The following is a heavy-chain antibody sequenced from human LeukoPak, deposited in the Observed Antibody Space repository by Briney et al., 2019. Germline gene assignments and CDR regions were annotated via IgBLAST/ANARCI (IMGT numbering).Heavy chain of an antibody. CDR2: INPNSGGT. D-gene: IGHD5-12*01. V-gene: IGHV1-2*02. CDR1: GYTFTGYY. J-gene: IGHJ6*02. Sequence: ASVKVSCKASGYTFTGYYMHWVRQAPGQGLEWIGWINPNSGGTNYAQKFQGRVTMTRDTSISTAYMELSRLRSDDTAVYYCARDHTTSFSGYEFLYYYYGMDVWGQGTTVTVSS. CDR3: ARDHTTSFSGYEFLYYYYGMDV.